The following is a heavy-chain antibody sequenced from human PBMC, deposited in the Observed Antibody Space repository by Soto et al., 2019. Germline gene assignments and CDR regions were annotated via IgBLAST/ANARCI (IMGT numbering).Heavy chain of an antibody. D-gene: IGHD1-20*01. Sequence: SETLSLTCAVSGGSIDTSDYYWSWIRQQPGKGLDWIGYIFHSGDTYYNPSLTSRLAFSVDTSKNQFSLRLTSVSVPDTAMYFCARHPRITRGWHFDLWGRGTLVTVSS. CDR1: GGSIDTSDYY. V-gene: IGHV4-30-4*01. CDR2: IFHSGDT. J-gene: IGHJ2*01. CDR3: ARHPRITRGWHFDL.